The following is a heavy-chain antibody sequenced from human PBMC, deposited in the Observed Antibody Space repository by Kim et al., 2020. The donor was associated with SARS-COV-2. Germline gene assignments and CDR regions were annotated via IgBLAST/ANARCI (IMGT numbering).Heavy chain of an antibody. CDR3: ARAEEYYYDALPDYYG. V-gene: IGHV4-39*01. CDR2: IYYSGST. J-gene: IGHJ6*01. CDR1: GGSISSSSYY. Sequence: SETLSLTCTVSGGSISSSSYYWGWIRQPPGKGLEWIGSIYYSGSTYYNPSLKSRVTISVDTSKNQFPLKLSSVTAADTAVYYCARAEEYYYDALPDYYG. D-gene: IGHD3-22*01.